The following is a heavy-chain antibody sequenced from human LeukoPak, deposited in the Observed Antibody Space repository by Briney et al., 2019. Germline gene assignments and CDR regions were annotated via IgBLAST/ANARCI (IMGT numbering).Heavy chain of an antibody. D-gene: IGHD6-19*01. J-gene: IGHJ5*02. CDR2: ISDSGSTI. CDR1: GFTFSSYE. Sequence: GGSLRLSCAASGFTFSSYEMNWVRQAPGKGLEWVSYISDSGSTIKYADSVKGRFTISRDNAKNSLYLQMNSLRAEDTAVYYCARDNSGRSLDPWGQGTLVTVSS. CDR3: ARDNSGRSLDP. V-gene: IGHV3-48*03.